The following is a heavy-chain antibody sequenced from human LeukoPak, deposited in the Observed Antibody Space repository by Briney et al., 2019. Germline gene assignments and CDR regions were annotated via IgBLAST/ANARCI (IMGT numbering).Heavy chain of an antibody. CDR3: ARGVDTAMGVGY. Sequence: SETLSLTCTVSGGSISSGDYYWSWIRQPPGKGLEWIGYIYYSGSTYYNPSLKSRVTISVDTSKNQFSLKLSSVTAADTAVYYCARGVDTAMGVGYWGQGTLVTVSS. J-gene: IGHJ4*02. CDR2: IYYSGST. D-gene: IGHD5-18*01. CDR1: GGSISSGDYY. V-gene: IGHV4-30-4*08.